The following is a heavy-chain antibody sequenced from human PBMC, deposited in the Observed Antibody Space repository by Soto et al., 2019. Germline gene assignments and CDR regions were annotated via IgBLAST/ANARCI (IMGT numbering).Heavy chain of an antibody. Sequence: SETLSLTCAVYGGSFSGYYWSWIRQPPGKGLEWIGEINHSGSTNYNPSLKSRVTISVDTSKNQFSLKLSSVTAADTAVYYCARGHIWFGKQLPFDPWGQGTLVTVSS. CDR3: ARGHIWFGKQLPFDP. V-gene: IGHV4-34*01. CDR2: INHSGST. CDR1: GGSFSGYY. D-gene: IGHD3-10*01. J-gene: IGHJ5*02.